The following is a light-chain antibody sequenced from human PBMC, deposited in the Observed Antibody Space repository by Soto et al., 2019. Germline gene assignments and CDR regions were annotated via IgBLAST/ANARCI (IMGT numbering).Light chain of an antibody. V-gene: IGKV3-20*01. CDR2: GAS. CDR1: QSVSSSY. CDR3: QQYGSSPPVT. J-gene: IGKJ5*01. Sequence: EIVLTQSPGTLSLSPGERATLSCRASQSVSSSYLAWYQHKPGQAPRLLIYGASSRATGIPDRFSGSGSGTDITLTISRLEPEDVAVYYCQQYGSSPPVTFGQGTRLEIK.